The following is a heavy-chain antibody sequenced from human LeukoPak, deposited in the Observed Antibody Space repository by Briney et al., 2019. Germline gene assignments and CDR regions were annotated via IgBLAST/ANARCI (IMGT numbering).Heavy chain of an antibody. CDR2: IYHDGNT. V-gene: IGHV4-38-2*02. CDR1: GYSISSGYY. CDR3: ARHSRYYYGSGSYPRGDY. J-gene: IGHJ4*02. D-gene: IGHD3-10*01. Sequence: SETLSLTCSVSGYSISSGYYWGWIRQPPGKGLEWIGNIYHDGNTYYNPSLKSRVTISVDTSKNQFSLKLSSVTAADTAVYYCARHSRYYYGSGSYPRGDYWGQGTLVTVSS.